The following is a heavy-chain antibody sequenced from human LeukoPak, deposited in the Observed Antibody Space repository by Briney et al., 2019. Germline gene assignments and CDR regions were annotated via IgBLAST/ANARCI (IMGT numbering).Heavy chain of an antibody. CDR3: ARHAYYDFVTGLFDP. J-gene: IGHJ5*02. V-gene: IGHV4-39*01. Sequence: SETLSLTCTVSGGSISSSNYYWGWIRQAPGKGLEWIGSIYYSGNTYYNSSLKSRVTISVDTSKNHFSLKLNSVTAADTAVYYCARHAYYDFVTGLFDPWGQGTLVTVSS. CDR1: GGSISSSNYY. D-gene: IGHD3-3*01. CDR2: IYYSGNT.